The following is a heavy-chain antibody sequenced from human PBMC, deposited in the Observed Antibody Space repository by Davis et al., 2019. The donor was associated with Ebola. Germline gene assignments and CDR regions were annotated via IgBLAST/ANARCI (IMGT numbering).Heavy chain of an antibody. CDR2: ISGTTSTI. J-gene: IGHJ2*01. V-gene: IGHV3-11*04. D-gene: IGHD6-25*01. Sequence: GESLKISCTASGFTFSDYFMSWIRQAPGKELEWIAYISGTTSTIYYADSVEGRFTISRDNATNSLYLQMDSLRDEDTAVYYCAGVAGAASWNWYFDLWGRGTLVSVSS. CDR3: AGVAGAASWNWYFDL. CDR1: GFTFSDYF.